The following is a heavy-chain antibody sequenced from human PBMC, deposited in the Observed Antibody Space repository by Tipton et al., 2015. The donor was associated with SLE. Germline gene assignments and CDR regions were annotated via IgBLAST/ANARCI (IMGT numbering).Heavy chain of an antibody. D-gene: IGHD6-19*01. J-gene: IGHJ3*02. CDR1: GDSISSGDYF. V-gene: IGHV4-30-4*01. CDR2: IYSRGTA. CDR3: ARVGSGWYTSAFDI. Sequence: TLSLTCTVSGDSISSGDYFWSWIRQPPGKGLEWIGYIYSRGTAYYNPSLKSRVSISVDTSKNQFSLRVSSVTAADTAVYYCARVGSGWYTSAFDIWGQGTMVTVSS.